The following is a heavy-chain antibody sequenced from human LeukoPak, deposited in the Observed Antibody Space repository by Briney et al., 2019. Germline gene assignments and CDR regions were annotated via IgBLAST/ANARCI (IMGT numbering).Heavy chain of an antibody. CDR2: ISSSGSTI. J-gene: IGHJ4*02. Sequence: PGGSLRLSCAASGFTFSSYEMNWVRQAPGKGLEWVSYISSSGSTIYYADSVKGRFTISRDNAKNSLYLQMNSLRAEDTAVYYCARGKGRGYCSGGSCQYFDYWGQGTLVTVSS. V-gene: IGHV3-48*03. CDR3: ARGKGRGYCSGGSCQYFDY. CDR1: GFTFSSYE. D-gene: IGHD2-15*01.